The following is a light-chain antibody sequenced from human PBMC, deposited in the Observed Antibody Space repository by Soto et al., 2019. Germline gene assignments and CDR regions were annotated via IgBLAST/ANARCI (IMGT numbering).Light chain of an antibody. CDR2: RNN. V-gene: IGLV1-47*01. CDR1: SSNIGSNY. Sequence: QSVLTQPPSASGTPGQRVTISCSGSSSNIGSNYVYWYQQLPGTAPKLLIYRNNLRPSGVPDRFSGSKSGTSASLAISGLRSESEADYYCAAWDASLSGVVFGGGTKLTVL. J-gene: IGLJ2*01. CDR3: AAWDASLSGVV.